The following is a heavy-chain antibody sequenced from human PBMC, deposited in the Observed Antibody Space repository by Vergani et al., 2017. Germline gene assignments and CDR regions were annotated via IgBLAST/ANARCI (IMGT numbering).Heavy chain of an antibody. J-gene: IGHJ4*02. D-gene: IGHD3-22*01. CDR2: IYTSGST. CDR3: ARDTYYYDSSGYYCGFDY. V-gene: IGHV4-61*02. CDR1: GGSISSGSYY. Sequence: QVQLQESGPGLVKPSQTLSLTCTVSGGSISSGSYYWSWIRQPAGKGLEWIGRIYTSGSTNYNPSLKSRVTISVDTSKNQFSLKLSSVTAADTAVYYCARDTYYYDSSGYYCGFDYWGQGTLVTVSS.